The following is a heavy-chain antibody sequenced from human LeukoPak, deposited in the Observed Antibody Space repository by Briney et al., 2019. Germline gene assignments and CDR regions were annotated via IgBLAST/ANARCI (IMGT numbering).Heavy chain of an antibody. CDR3: ARSLPALRFLEWLTWFDP. J-gene: IGHJ5*02. V-gene: IGHV1-2*02. CDR1: GYTFTSYG. CDR2: INPNSGGT. Sequence: ASVKVSCKASGYTFTSYGISWVRQAPGQGLEWMGWINPNSGGTNYAQKFQGRVTMTRDTSISTAYMELSRLRSDDTAVYYCARSLPALRFLEWLTWFDPWGQGTLVTVSS. D-gene: IGHD3-3*01.